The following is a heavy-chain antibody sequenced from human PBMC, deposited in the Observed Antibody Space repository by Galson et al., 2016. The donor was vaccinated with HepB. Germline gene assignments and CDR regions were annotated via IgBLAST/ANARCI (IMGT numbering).Heavy chain of an antibody. Sequence: QSGAEVKKPGESLKISCQGSGYSFTTYWIGWVHQMPGKGLEWMGFIYPGDSDTRYTPSFQGQVTISVDKSINTAYLQWSSLKASDTAMYYCARRGLFYGSGTYSWFDPWGQGTLVTVSS. J-gene: IGHJ5*02. V-gene: IGHV5-51*07. CDR3: ARRGLFYGSGTYSWFDP. CDR1: GYSFTTYW. CDR2: IYPGDSDT. D-gene: IGHD3-10*01.